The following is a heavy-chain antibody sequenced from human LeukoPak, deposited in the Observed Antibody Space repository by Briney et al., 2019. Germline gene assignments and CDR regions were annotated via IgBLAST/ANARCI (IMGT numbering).Heavy chain of an antibody. J-gene: IGHJ4*02. CDR2: ISGSGGST. CDR3: ARDPTTWADSDYYFDY. Sequence: GGSLRLSCAASGFTFSSYAMSWARQAPGKGLEWVSAISGSGGSTYYADSVKGRFTISRDNSKNTLYLQMNSLRAEDTAVYYCARDPTTWADSDYYFDYWGQGTLVTVSS. D-gene: IGHD4-17*01. CDR1: GFTFSSYA. V-gene: IGHV3-23*01.